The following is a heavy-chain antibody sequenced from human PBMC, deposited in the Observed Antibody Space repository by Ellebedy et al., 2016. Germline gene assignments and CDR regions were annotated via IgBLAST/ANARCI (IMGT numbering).Heavy chain of an antibody. V-gene: IGHV4-59*12. CDR1: GGSISGDY. J-gene: IGHJ2*01. D-gene: IGHD3-10*01. Sequence: SETLSLTXSVSGGSISGDYWSWIRQPPGKELEWIGYIYYSGSTNYNPSLKSRVTISVDTSKNQFSLKLSSVTAADTAVYYCARGVREYWYFDLWGRGTLVTVSS. CDR3: ARGVREYWYFDL. CDR2: IYYSGST.